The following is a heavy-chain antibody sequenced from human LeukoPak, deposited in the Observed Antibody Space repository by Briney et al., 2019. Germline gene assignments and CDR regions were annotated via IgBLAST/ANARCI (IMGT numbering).Heavy chain of an antibody. J-gene: IGHJ5*02. D-gene: IGHD1-26*01. V-gene: IGHV3-30-3*01. CDR1: GFTFSSYA. CDR3: ARIVPYPNWFDP. CDR2: ISYDGSNK. Sequence: GRSLRLSCAASGFTFSSYAMHWVRQAPGKGLEWVAVISYDGSNKYYAGSVKGRFTISRDNSKNTLYLQMNSLRSEDTAVYYCARIVPYPNWFDPWGQGTLATVSS.